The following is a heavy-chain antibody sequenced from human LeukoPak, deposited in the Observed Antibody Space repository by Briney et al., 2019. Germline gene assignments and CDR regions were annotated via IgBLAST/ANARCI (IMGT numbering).Heavy chain of an antibody. J-gene: IGHJ4*02. V-gene: IGHV3-23*01. CDR3: SKGRGSTLTNIDF. D-gene: IGHD4-11*01. Sequence: GGSLRLSCAASGFAFSSFAMTWVRQSPGKGLEWVSSVSDSGVNTYYAGSVRGRFTVSRDNFRNILYLQMNSLTVEDTAFYYCSKGRGSTLTNIDFWGQGALVTVSS. CDR2: VSDSGVNT. CDR1: GFAFSSFA.